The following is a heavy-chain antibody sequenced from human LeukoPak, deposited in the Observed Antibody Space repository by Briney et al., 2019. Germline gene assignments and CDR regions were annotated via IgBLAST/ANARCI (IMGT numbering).Heavy chain of an antibody. J-gene: IGHJ4*02. CDR2: ISAYNGNT. D-gene: IGHD6-13*01. Sequence: GASVKVSCKASGYTFTSYGISWLRQAPGQGLEWMGWISAYNGNTNYAQKLQGRVTMTTDTSTSTAYMELRSLRSDDTAVYYCASEFVKPTIAETYYFDYWGQGTLVTVSS. CDR1: GYTFTSYG. V-gene: IGHV1-18*01. CDR3: ASEFVKPTIAETYYFDY.